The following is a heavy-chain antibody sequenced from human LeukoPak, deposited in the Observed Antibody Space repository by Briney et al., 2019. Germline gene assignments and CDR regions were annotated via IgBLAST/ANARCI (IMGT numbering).Heavy chain of an antibody. CDR2: VSSTSSFI. V-gene: IGHV3-21*01. J-gene: IGHJ4*02. CDR1: GFTFSSYS. CDR3: ARASGYSGYRYYFDY. D-gene: IGHD5-12*01. Sequence: PGGSLRLSCAASGFTFSSYSINWVRQAPGKGLKWVSCVSSTSSFIYYADSVKGRFTISRDNAKNSLYLQMNSLRAEDTAVYYCARASGYSGYRYYFDYWGLGTLVTVSS.